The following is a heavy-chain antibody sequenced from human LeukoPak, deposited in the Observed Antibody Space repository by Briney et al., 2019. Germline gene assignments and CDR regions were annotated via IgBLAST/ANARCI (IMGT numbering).Heavy chain of an antibody. CDR1: GYFISSGYY. V-gene: IGHV4-38-2*01. Sequence: SETLSLTCAVSGYFISSGYYWGWIRPPPGKGLEWIGSIYHSGSTYYNPSLKSRVTISVDTSNNQFSLKLSSVTAADTAVYYCARSVLYYYDSSGYRADAFDIWGQGTTVTVSS. D-gene: IGHD3-22*01. CDR2: IYHSGST. CDR3: ARSVLYYYDSSGYRADAFDI. J-gene: IGHJ3*02.